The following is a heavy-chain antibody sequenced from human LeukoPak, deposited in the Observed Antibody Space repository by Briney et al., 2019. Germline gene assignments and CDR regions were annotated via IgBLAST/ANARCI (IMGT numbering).Heavy chain of an antibody. V-gene: IGHV1-8*01. D-gene: IGHD2-2*01. J-gene: IGHJ5*02. CDR2: MNPDSGNT. CDR3: ARDTADDIVVPAARGYNWFDP. CDR1: GYTFASYD. Sequence: ASVKVSCKASGYTFASYDINWVRQATGQGLEWMGWMNPDSGNTGYAQKFQGRVTMSRNTPISTAYMELSGLRSEDTAVYYCARDTADDIVVPAARGYNWFDPWGQGTLVAVSS.